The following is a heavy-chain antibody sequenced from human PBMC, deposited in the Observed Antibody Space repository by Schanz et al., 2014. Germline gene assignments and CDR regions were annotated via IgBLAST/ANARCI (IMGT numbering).Heavy chain of an antibody. CDR1: GGSISSYY. CDR2: ITYSGGT. CDR3: ARVHSTSLERGSHYYMDV. Sequence: QVQLQESGPGLVRPSETLSLTCTVSGGSISSYYWSWIRQSPGKGPEWIGSITYSGGTNHNASLKSRVTISVATAKNQFALKVTSVPAADTAIYYCARVHSTSLERGSHYYMDVWGKGTTVIVSS. V-gene: IGHV4-59*01. D-gene: IGHD2-2*01. J-gene: IGHJ6*03.